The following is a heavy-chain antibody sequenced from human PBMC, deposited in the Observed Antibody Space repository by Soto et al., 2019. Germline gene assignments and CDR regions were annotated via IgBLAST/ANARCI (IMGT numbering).Heavy chain of an antibody. Sequence: QVELQESGPGLVKPSETLSLTCTVSGDSIRGYSWSWIRQPAGQGLESLGRFFATGRINYNPSLKSRVTMSLDTSTNQFSLRLTSVTAADTAVYFCARGLGRYFDLWGRGTLVTVSS. J-gene: IGHJ2*01. CDR1: GDSIRGYS. V-gene: IGHV4-4*07. D-gene: IGHD3-16*01. CDR3: ARGLGRYFDL. CDR2: FFATGRI.